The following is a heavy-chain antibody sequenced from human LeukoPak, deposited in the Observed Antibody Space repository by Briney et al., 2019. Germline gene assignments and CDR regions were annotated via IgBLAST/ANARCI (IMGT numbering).Heavy chain of an antibody. V-gene: IGHV4-34*01. Sequence: SETLSLTCAVYGGSFSGYYWSWIRQPPGKGLEWIGSIYYSGSTYYNPSLKSRVTISVDTSKNQFSLKLSSVTAADTAVYYCARTTLGYCSSTSCYNVGLIDYWGQGTLVTVSS. D-gene: IGHD2-2*02. CDR2: IYYSGST. CDR1: GGSFSGYY. J-gene: IGHJ4*02. CDR3: ARTTLGYCSSTSCYNVGLIDY.